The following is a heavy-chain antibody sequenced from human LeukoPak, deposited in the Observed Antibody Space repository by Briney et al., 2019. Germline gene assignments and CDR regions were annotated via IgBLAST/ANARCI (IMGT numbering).Heavy chain of an antibody. CDR3: ASEASDDFWSGYYHYYYYGMDV. CDR2: IRSKANSYVT. CDR1: GFTFSGSA. V-gene: IGHV3-73*01. J-gene: IGHJ6*02. D-gene: IGHD3-3*01. Sequence: PGGSLRLSCAASGFTFSGSAMHWVRQASGKGLEWVGRIRSKANSYVTAYAASVAGRFTISRDDSTNTAYLQMNSLRAEDTAVYYCASEASDDFWSGYYHYYYYGMDVWGQGTTVTVSS.